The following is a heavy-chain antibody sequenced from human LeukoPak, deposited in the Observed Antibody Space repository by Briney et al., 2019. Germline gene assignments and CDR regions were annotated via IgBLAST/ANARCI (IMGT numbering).Heavy chain of an antibody. J-gene: IGHJ4*02. CDR3: ARAPLWWRPYDY. Sequence: SETLSLTCTVSGGSISSSDYYWGWIRQPPGKGLEWIGSIHYSGNTYYNPSLKSRVTIFVDTSKNQFSLKLSSVTAADTAVYYCARAPLWWRPYDYWGQGTLVTVSS. CDR1: GGSISSSDYY. V-gene: IGHV4-39*01. D-gene: IGHD2-21*01. CDR2: IHYSGNT.